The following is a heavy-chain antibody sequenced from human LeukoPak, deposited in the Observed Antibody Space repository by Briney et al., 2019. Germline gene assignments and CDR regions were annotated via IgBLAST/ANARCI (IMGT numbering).Heavy chain of an antibody. CDR2: TYTSGST. Sequence: SETLSLTCTVSGVSISSYSWSWIRQPAGKGLEWIGRTYTSGSTNYNPSLKSRVTISVDTSKNQFSLKLNSVTAADAGVYYCARAVALYGFDPWGQGTLVTVSS. V-gene: IGHV4-4*07. D-gene: IGHD6-19*01. CDR1: GVSISSYS. J-gene: IGHJ5*02. CDR3: ARAVALYGFDP.